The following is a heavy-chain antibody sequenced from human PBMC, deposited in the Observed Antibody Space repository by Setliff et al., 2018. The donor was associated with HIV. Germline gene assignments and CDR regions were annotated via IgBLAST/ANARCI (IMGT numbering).Heavy chain of an antibody. J-gene: IGHJ4*02. CDR2: MDSSGNT. CDR3: VRQGHWYIPWYFDY. D-gene: IGHD1-20*01. CDR1: GYSISSRYY. V-gene: IGHV4-38-2*02. Sequence: SETLSLTCTVSGYSISSRYYWGWIRQSPGKGLEWIGSMDSSGNTYYSPSLRSRVTLSLDTSKNHISLHLSSVTAADTAVYYCVRQGHWYIPWYFDYWGQGALVTVSS.